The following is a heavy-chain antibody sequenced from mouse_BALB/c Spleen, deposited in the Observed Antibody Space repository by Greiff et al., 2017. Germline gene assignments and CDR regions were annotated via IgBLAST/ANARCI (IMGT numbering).Heavy chain of an antibody. CDR1: GDSITSGY. D-gene: IGHD2-3*01. V-gene: IGHV3-8*02. Sequence: EVQLQQSGPSLVKPSQTLSLTCSVTGDSITSGYWNWIRKFPGNKLEYMGYISYSGSTYYNPSLKSRISITRDTSKNQYYLQLNSVTTEDTATYYCARGDDGYYYAMDYWGQGTSVTVSS. CDR3: ARGDDGYYYAMDY. J-gene: IGHJ4*01. CDR2: ISYSGST.